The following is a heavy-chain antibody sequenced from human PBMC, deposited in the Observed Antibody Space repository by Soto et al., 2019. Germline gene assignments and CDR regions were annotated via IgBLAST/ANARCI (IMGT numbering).Heavy chain of an antibody. J-gene: IGHJ5*02. CDR3: AGSRLRGRGPGP. V-gene: IGHV1-46*01. D-gene: IGHD2-21*02. Sequence: QVQLVQSGAEVKKPGASVKVSYKASGYTFTSYYMHWVRQAPGQGLEWMGIINPSGGSTSYAQKFQGRVTMTRDTSTSTVYMELSSLRSEDTAVYYCAGSRLRGRGPGPWCQGTLVTVSS. CDR2: INPSGGST. CDR1: GYTFTSYY.